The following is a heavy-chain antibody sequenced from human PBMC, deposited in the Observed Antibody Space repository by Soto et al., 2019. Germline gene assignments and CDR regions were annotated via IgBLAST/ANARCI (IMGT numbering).Heavy chain of an antibody. V-gene: IGHV3-33*01. CDR3: AGGQLGPGRYYYYYMDV. D-gene: IGHD6-6*01. J-gene: IGHJ6*03. Sequence: QVQLVESGGGVVQPGRSLRLSCAASGFIFRNYGMAWVRQAPGKGLEWVALIWYDGSNKYYADSVKGRFTISRDNSKNTLYLQMNSLRAEDTAVYYCAGGQLGPGRYYYYYMDVWGKGTTVTVSS. CDR2: IWYDGSNK. CDR1: GFIFRNYG.